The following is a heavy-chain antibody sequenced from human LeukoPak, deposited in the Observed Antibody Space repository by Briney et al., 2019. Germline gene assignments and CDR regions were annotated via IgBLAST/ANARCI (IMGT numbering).Heavy chain of an antibody. J-gene: IGHJ6*02. V-gene: IGHV1-46*01. CDR1: GYTFTTYF. CDR2: IDPSDGST. D-gene: IGHD2-2*01. Sequence: GASVKVSCPASGYTFTTYFVHWVRQPPGQGLEWMGIIDPSDGSTSHPQKLQGRVTMTRDMSTSRDYMELSSLRSEDRAVYFCARGCRVVQGVHNVGRTQYYNGMDVWGQGTTVTVSS. CDR3: ARGCRVVQGVHNVGRTQYYNGMDV.